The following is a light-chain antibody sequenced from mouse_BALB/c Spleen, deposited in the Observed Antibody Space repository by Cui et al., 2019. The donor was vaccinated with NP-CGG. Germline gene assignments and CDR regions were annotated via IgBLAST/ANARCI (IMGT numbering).Light chain of an antibody. V-gene: IGKV4-57-1*01. Sequence: ETVLTQSPAIMSASPGEKVTMTCRASSSVSSSYLHWYQQKSSASPKLWIYSTSNLASVVPVRFSGSGSGTSYSLTISSVEAEDAATYYCQQYSGYRTYTFGGGTKLEIK. J-gene: IGKJ2*01. CDR3: QQYSGYRTYT. CDR1: SSVSSSY. CDR2: STS.